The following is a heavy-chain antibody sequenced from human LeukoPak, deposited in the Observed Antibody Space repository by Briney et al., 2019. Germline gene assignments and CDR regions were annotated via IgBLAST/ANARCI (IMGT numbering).Heavy chain of an antibody. V-gene: IGHV3-9*01. D-gene: IGHD2-8*02. CDR3: AKTITWWFNTFDI. J-gene: IGHJ3*02. CDR1: GFNFDNYA. CDR2: ISWNGGDT. Sequence: PGGSLRLSCAASGFNFDNYAMHWVRQAPGKGLEWVSGISWNGGDTDYADSVKGRFTISKDNAKHSLSLQMNSLRVEDTALYYCAKTITWWFNTFDIWGQGTMVTVSS.